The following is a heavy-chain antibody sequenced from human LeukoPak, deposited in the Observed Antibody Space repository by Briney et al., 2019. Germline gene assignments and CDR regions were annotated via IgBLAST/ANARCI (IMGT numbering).Heavy chain of an antibody. CDR2: IIPILGIA. J-gene: IGHJ4*02. CDR3: ARDLTGEEDDY. CDR1: GGTFSSYT. Sequence: ASVKVSCKASGGTFSSYTISWVRQAPGQGLEWMGRIIPILGIANYAQKFQGRVTITADKSTSTAYMELSSLRSEDTAVYYCARDLTGEEDDYWGQGTLVTVSS. V-gene: IGHV1-69*04. D-gene: IGHD7-27*01.